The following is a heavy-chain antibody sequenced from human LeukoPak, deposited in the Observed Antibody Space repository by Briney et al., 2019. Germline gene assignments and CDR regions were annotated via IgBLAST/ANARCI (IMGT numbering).Heavy chain of an antibody. Sequence: GGSLRLSCAASGFTFSSYAMSWVRQAPGKGLEWVSAISGSGGSTYYADSVKGRFTISRDNSKNTLYLQMNSLRAEDTAVYYCAKDPEYYYDSSGYPGYWGQGTLVTVSS. J-gene: IGHJ4*02. V-gene: IGHV3-23*01. CDR1: GFTFSSYA. D-gene: IGHD3-22*01. CDR3: AKDPEYYYDSSGYPGY. CDR2: ISGSGGST.